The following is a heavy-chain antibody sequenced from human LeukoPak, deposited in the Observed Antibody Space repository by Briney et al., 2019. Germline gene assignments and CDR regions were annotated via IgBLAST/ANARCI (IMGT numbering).Heavy chain of an antibody. Sequence: GGSLRLSCAASGFTFSRAWMSWVRQAPGKGLEWVANIKEDRSEDYYADSVKGRFAISKDNAKNSLYLQMNNLRAEDTAMYYCARDADGYEDWGQGTLVIVSS. CDR3: ARDADGYED. CDR1: GFTFSRAW. J-gene: IGHJ4*02. V-gene: IGHV3-7*01. CDR2: IKEDRSED. D-gene: IGHD5-24*01.